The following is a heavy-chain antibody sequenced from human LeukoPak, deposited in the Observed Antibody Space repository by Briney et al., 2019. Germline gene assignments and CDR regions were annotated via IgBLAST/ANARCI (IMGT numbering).Heavy chain of an antibody. D-gene: IGHD6-19*01. CDR2: IKEDESDE. J-gene: IGHJ4*02. CDR3: ARDGRSGWNDHDY. CDR1: GFTFSSYS. Sequence: PGGSLRFSCAASGFTFSSYSMSWVRQAPGKGLEWVAHIKEDESDEYYVDSVKGRFTASRDNAKNSVNLQMNSLRAEDTAVYYCARDGRSGWNDHDYWGQGTLVTVSS. V-gene: IGHV3-7*03.